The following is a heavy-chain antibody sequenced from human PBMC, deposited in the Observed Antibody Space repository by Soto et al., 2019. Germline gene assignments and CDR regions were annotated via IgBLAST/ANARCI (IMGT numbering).Heavy chain of an antibody. D-gene: IGHD4-17*01. Sequence: PGGSLRLSCEASGFTFRSFAMHWVRQAPGKGLEWVAIISSDGTTKYYADSVKGRFTISRDNSKNTLYLQMNSLRAEDTAVYYCAGTTVTLNYWGHGTLVTVSS. J-gene: IGHJ4*01. V-gene: IGHV3-30-3*01. CDR2: ISSDGTTK. CDR3: AGTTVTLNY. CDR1: GFTFRSFA.